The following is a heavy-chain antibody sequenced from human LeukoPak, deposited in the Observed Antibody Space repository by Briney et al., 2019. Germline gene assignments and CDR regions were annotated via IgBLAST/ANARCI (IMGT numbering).Heavy chain of an antibody. D-gene: IGHD1-26*01. CDR1: GYTFTSYY. Sequence: ASVKVSCKASGYTFTSYYMHWVRQAPGQGLEWMGIINPSGGSTSYAQKFQGRVTMTRDMSTSTVYMELSSLRSEDTAVYYCALIVGATPADYWGQGTLVTVSS. J-gene: IGHJ4*02. CDR2: INPSGGST. V-gene: IGHV1-46*01. CDR3: ALIVGATPADY.